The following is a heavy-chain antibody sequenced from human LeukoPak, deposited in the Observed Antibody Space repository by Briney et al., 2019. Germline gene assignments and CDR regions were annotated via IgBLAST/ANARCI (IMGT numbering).Heavy chain of an antibody. D-gene: IGHD1-1*01. J-gene: IGHJ4*02. Sequence: GASMKVSCKVSGYTLTELSMHWVRQAPGKGLEWMGGFDPEDGETIYAQKFQGRVTMTEDTSTDTAYMELSSLRSEDTAVYYCATQQSLLEPRFDYWGQGTLVTVSS. CDR1: GYTLTELS. V-gene: IGHV1-24*01. CDR2: FDPEDGET. CDR3: ATQQSLLEPRFDY.